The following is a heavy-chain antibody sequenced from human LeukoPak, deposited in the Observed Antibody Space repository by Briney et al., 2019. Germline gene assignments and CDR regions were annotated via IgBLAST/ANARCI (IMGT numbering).Heavy chain of an antibody. CDR3: ARVGYCSSTSCYDY. V-gene: IGHV1-69*06. J-gene: IGHJ4*02. D-gene: IGHD2-2*01. CDR1: GGTFSRYA. CDR2: IIPIFGTA. Sequence: SVTVSCRASGGTFSRYAISWVRQAPGQGLEWMGGIIPIFGTANYAQKFQGRVTITADKSTSTAYMELSSLTSEETAVYYCARVGYCSSTSCYDYWGQGTLVTVSS.